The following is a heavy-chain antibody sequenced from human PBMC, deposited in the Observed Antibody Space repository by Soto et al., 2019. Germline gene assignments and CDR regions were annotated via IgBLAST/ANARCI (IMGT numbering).Heavy chain of an antibody. V-gene: IGHV4-4*02. CDR3: ASSNPYTWFDS. CDR1: GDSIRSSNW. J-gene: IGHJ5*01. CDR2: IYHSGST. Sequence: PWETPSPTSAVSGDSIRSSNWWSRVRQPPGAGLEWIGEIYHSGSTKYNPSLRSRVTISLDKSKNQFSLKVSSVTAADTATYYCASSNPYTWFDSWGREPLVTLSS. D-gene: IGHD2-2*01.